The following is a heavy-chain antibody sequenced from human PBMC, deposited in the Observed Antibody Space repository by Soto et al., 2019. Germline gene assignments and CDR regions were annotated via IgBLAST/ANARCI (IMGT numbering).Heavy chain of an antibody. V-gene: IGHV3-23*01. CDR3: AKGGYYSLFDI. J-gene: IGHJ3*02. CDR1: GFPFSSYA. D-gene: IGHD3-16*01. Sequence: GGSLRLSCVASGFPFSSYAMSWVRQTPGKGLEWVSGISGSGGRTCYADSVKGRFTISRDNSNNTLSLQMHILRVEDTAVYFCAKGGYYSLFDIWGQGTVVTVSS. CDR2: ISGSGGRT.